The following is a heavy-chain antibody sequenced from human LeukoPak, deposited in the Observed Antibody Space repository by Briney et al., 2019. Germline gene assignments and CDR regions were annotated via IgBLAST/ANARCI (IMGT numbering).Heavy chain of an antibody. D-gene: IGHD6-25*01. CDR2: INQAGTGK. V-gene: IGHV3-7*01. J-gene: IGHJ4*02. Sequence: GGSLGLSCSASGFTFTDYWMSWVRQAPGGGLEWVANINQAGTGKYYLDSLKGRFSISRDNTRNSLFLQMHSLRADDTAVYYCARDRRSSAGSDFWGQGTRVTVSS. CDR1: GFTFTDYW. CDR3: ARDRRSSAGSDF.